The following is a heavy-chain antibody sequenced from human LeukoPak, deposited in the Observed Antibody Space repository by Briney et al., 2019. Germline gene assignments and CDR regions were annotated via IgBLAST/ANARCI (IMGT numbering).Heavy chain of an antibody. Sequence: WASVKVSCKASGGTFSSYAISWVRQAPGQGLEWMGGIIPIFGTANYAQKFQGRVTITADESTSTAYMELSSLRSEDTAVYYCASGSVVVPAAMGPPYDALDIWGQGTMVTVSS. V-gene: IGHV1-69*13. CDR2: IIPIFGTA. CDR1: GGTFSSYA. CDR3: ASGSVVVPAAMGPPYDALDI. D-gene: IGHD2-2*01. J-gene: IGHJ3*02.